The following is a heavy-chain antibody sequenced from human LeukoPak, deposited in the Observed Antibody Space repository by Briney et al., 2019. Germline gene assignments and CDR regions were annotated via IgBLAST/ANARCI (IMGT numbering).Heavy chain of an antibody. CDR2: IYYSGST. D-gene: IGHD3-10*01. CDR1: GGSISSYY. CDR3: AGDRITMVGGVIVYYYGRDV. J-gene: IGHJ6*02. V-gene: IGHV4-59*01. Sequence: PSETLSLTCTVSGGSISSYYWSWIRQPPGKGLEWIGYIYYSGSTNYNPSLKSRVTISVDTSKNQFSLKLSSVTAADTAVYYCAGDRITMVGGVIVYYYGRDVGGQGPTVTASS.